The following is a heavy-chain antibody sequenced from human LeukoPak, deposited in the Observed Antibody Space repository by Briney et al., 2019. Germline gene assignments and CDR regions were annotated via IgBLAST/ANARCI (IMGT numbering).Heavy chain of an antibody. CDR3: ARSSSSSSSSV. Sequence: GGSLRLSCAVSGFTFSGFWMSWSRQAPGKGLEWVASINSDGSEGYYADVVKGRFTISRDNAKNSLYLQINSLRAEDTAVYYCARSSSSSSSSVWGQGTTVTVSS. V-gene: IGHV3-7*03. CDR1: GFTFSGFW. D-gene: IGHD6-6*01. J-gene: IGHJ6*02. CDR2: INSDGSEG.